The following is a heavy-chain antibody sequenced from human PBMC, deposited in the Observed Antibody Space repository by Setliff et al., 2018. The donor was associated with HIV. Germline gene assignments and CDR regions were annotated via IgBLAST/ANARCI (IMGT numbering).Heavy chain of an antibody. CDR3: ARGRMATVLIRNWIDP. V-gene: IGHV4-34*01. J-gene: IGHJ5*02. CDR1: GGSFSGYY. CDR2: IDHSGST. Sequence: SETLSLTCAVYGGSFSGYYWSWIRQAPGKGLEWIGEIDHSGSTNYNPSLKSRVTISVDTSKNHFSLRLTSVTAADTAMYYCARGRMATVLIRNWIDPWGQGSLVTVSS. D-gene: IGHD4-4*01.